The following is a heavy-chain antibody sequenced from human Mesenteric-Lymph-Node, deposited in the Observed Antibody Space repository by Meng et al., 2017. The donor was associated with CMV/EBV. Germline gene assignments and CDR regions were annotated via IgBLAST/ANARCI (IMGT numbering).Heavy chain of an antibody. J-gene: IGHJ3*02. CDR3: ARVGYYDSSGYYYAAFDI. D-gene: IGHD3-22*01. Sequence: GESLKISCVVSGFSFSGYWMHWVRQAPGKGLVWVSRINSDGSSTSYADSVKGRFTISRDNAKNTLYLQMNSLRAEDTAVYYCARVGYYDSSGYYYAAFDIWGQGTMVTVSS. CDR1: GFSFSGYW. CDR2: INSDGSST. V-gene: IGHV3-74*01.